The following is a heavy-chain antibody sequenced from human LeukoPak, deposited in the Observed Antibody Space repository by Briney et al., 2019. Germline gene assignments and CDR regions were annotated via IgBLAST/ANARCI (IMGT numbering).Heavy chain of an antibody. CDR3: ATAPKSYLDY. CDR2: VDPEDGET. J-gene: IGHJ4*02. CDR1: GYTFTDYY. Sequence: ASVKVSCKVSGYTFTDYYMHWVQQAPGKGLEWMGLVDPEDGETIYAEKFQGRVTITADTSTDTAYMELSSLRSEDTAVYYCATAPKSYLDYWGQGTLVTVSS. V-gene: IGHV1-69-2*01.